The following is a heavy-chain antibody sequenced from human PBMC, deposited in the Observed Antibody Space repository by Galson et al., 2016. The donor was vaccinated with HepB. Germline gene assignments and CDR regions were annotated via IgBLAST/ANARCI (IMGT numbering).Heavy chain of an antibody. CDR3: AKVTRPGISAPRYGMDV. V-gene: IGHV3-23*01. J-gene: IGHJ6*04. Sequence: SCAASGFTFSSYAMTCVRQAPGRGLEWVSGISGGATATYNADSVKGRFAISRDNSKNTLFLQMNNLRAEDTALYYCAKVTRPGISAPRYGMDVWGKGTPVTVSS. CDR1: GFTFSSYA. D-gene: IGHD6-6*01. CDR2: ISGGATAT.